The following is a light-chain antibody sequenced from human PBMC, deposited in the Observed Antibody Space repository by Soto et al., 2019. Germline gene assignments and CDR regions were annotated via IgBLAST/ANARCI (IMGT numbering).Light chain of an antibody. J-gene: IGKJ4*01. Sequence: DLQMTQSPSSVSASVGDRVTITCRASQDISSWLAWYQQEPGKAPKLLIYAASRLQSGVPSRFSGSGSGTDFTLTISSLQPEDFATYYCQQANSFPFTFGGGTKVEIK. V-gene: IGKV1-12*02. CDR1: QDISSW. CDR3: QQANSFPFT. CDR2: AAS.